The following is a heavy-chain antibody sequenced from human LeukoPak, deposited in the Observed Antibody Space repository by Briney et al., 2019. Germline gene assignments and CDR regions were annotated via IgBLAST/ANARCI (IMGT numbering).Heavy chain of an antibody. D-gene: IGHD1-26*01. Sequence: PGGSLRLCCAASGFTFSSYWMSWVRQARGKVLELVANIKQDGSEKYYVDSVKGRFTISRDNAKNSLYLQMNSLRAEDTAVYYCAREYPREYFDYWGQGTLVTVSS. CDR1: GFTFSSYW. J-gene: IGHJ4*02. CDR3: AREYPREYFDY. CDR2: IKQDGSEK. V-gene: IGHV3-7*03.